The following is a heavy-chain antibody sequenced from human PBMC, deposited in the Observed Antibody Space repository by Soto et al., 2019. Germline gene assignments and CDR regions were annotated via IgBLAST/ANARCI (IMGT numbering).Heavy chain of an antibody. CDR1: GFTFSDYY. V-gene: IGHV3-11*05. D-gene: IGHD2-21*01. Sequence: QVQLVESGGGLVKPGGSLRLSCAASGFTFSDYYMSWIRQAPGKGLEWVSYISSSSSYTNYADSVKGRFTISRDNAKNSLYLQMNSLRAEDTAVYYCASLPFLAYCGGDCFDYWGQGTLVTVSS. CDR2: ISSSSSYT. CDR3: ASLPFLAYCGGDCFDY. J-gene: IGHJ4*02.